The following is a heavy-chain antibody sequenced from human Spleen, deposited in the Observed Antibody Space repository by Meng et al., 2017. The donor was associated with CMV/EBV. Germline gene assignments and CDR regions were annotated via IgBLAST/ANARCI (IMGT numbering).Heavy chain of an antibody. J-gene: IGHJ5*02. Sequence: GGSLRLSCTTSGFIFGDYAMSWVRQAPGMGLEWVGFIRSKAYGGTPGYAASVKGRFTISRDHSKDIVYLQMNSLKTGDTAMYYWARGTIPFDPWGQGTLVTVSS. CDR1: GFIFGDYA. CDR3: ARGTIPFDP. V-gene: IGHV3-49*04. CDR2: IRSKAYGGTP.